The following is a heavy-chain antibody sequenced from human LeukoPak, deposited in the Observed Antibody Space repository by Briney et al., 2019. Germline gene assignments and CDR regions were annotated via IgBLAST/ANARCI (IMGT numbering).Heavy chain of an antibody. CDR3: ARHLYSYGKPYFDY. D-gene: IGHD5-18*01. Sequence: SETLSLTCSVSGGSISSSGYYWGWIRQPPGKGLEWTASIYYTGSIYDNPSLKSRVTISVDASKNQFSLKLSSVTAADTAVYYCARHLYSYGKPYFDYWGQGTLVTVSS. V-gene: IGHV4-39*01. CDR1: GGSISSSGYY. CDR2: IYYTGSI. J-gene: IGHJ4*02.